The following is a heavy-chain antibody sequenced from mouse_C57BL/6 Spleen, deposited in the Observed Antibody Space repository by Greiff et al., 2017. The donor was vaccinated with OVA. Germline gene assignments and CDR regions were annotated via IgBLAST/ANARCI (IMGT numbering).Heavy chain of an antibody. CDR1: GFTFSSYG. V-gene: IGHV5-6*01. Sequence: EVMLVESGGDLVKPGGSLKLSCAASGFTFSSYGMSWVRQTPDKRLEWVATISSGGSYTYYPDSVKGRFTISRDNAKNTLYLQMSSLKSEDTAMYYCARLGGYDAYWGQGTLVTVSA. D-gene: IGHD2-2*01. CDR2: ISSGGSYT. CDR3: ARLGGYDAY. J-gene: IGHJ3*01.